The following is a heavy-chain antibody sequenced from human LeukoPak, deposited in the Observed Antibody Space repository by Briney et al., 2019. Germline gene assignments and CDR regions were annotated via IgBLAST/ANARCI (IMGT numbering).Heavy chain of an antibody. J-gene: IGHJ4*02. D-gene: IGHD3-22*01. CDR1: GGSISSGSYY. CDR2: IYYSGST. CDR3: ARYYDGLDY. Sequence: SETLSLTCAVSGGSISSGSYYWSWIRQPAGKGLEWIGYIYYSGSTNYNPSLKSRVTISVDTSKNQFSLKLSSVTAADTAVYYCARYYDGLDYWGQGTLVTVSS. V-gene: IGHV4-61*10.